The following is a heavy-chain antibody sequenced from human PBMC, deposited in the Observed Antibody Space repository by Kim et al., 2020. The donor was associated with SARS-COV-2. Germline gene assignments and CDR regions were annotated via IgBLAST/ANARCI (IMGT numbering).Heavy chain of an antibody. Sequence: YVDTAKGRFTISRDQSKNTLYLQMNSLRDEDTAVYYCARNSGDNAFDMWGQGTMVTVSS. J-gene: IGHJ3*02. CDR3: ARNSGDNAFDM. D-gene: IGHD2-15*01. V-gene: IGHV3-33*01.